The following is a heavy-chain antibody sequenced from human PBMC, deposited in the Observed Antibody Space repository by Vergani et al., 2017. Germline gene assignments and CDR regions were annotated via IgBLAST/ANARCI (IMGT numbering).Heavy chain of an antibody. V-gene: IGHV3-53*02. D-gene: IGHD1-1*01. Sequence: EVQLVETGGGLIQPGGSLRLSCVVSGFSVSNNYMSWVRHRPGKGLEWVSFICTGGTTYYEDSVKGRVTISRDNYKNTVHLQMNSLTAEDTAVYYCAKMCNWDDSYFYCMDVWGKGTTVTVSS. CDR2: ICTGGTT. CDR3: AKMCNWDDSYFYCMDV. CDR1: GFSVSNNY. J-gene: IGHJ6*03.